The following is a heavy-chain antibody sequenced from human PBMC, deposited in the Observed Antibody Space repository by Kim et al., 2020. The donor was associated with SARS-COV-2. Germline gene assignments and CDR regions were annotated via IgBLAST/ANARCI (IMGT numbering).Heavy chain of an antibody. V-gene: IGHV3-33*05. CDR3: ARDLRKVRYFDY. CDR1: GFTFSNYG. CDR2: ISYDGSNK. J-gene: IGHJ4*02. D-gene: IGHD3-9*01. Sequence: GGSLRLSCAASGFTFSNYGMHWVRQAPGKGLVWVAVISYDGSNKYYADSVKGRFTISRDNSKNTLYLQMNSLRAEDTAVYYCARDLRKVRYFDYWGQGTLVTVSS.